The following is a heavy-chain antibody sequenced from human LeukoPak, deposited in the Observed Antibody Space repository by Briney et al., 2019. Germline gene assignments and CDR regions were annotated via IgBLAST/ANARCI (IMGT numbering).Heavy chain of an antibody. V-gene: IGHV4-34*01. D-gene: IGHD1-1*01. Sequence: SETLSLTCAVYGGSLHNHFWSWIRQPPWKGLEWIGEINHSGSTNYNPSLKSRVTISVDTSKNQFSLKLSSVTAADTAVYYCARAGTTGDAFDIWGQGTMVTVSS. CDR3: ARAGTTGDAFDI. J-gene: IGHJ3*02. CDR1: GGSLHNHF. CDR2: INHSGST.